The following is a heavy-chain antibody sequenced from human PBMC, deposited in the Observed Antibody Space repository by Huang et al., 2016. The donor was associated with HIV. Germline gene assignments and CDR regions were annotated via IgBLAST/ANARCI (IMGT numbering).Heavy chain of an antibody. J-gene: IGHJ4*02. D-gene: IGHD1-26*01. CDR3: ARDLGGADY. Sequence: QVQLVQSGAEVKKPGSSVKVSCKATGGTFSSYAIRWVRQAPGPGLECMGRSIPIFGTANYAQRFQGRVTITADESTSTAYMELSSLRSEDTAIYYCARDLGGADYWGQGTLVTVSS. V-gene: IGHV1-69*13. CDR2: SIPIFGTA. CDR1: GGTFSSYA.